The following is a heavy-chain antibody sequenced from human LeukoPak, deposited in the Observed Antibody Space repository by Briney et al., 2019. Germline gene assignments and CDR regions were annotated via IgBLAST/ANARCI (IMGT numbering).Heavy chain of an antibody. V-gene: IGHV4-4*09. CDR3: ARAYGSGSYYNPFNY. J-gene: IGHJ4*02. CDR1: GGSISSYY. CDR2: IYAGGKT. D-gene: IGHD3-10*01. Sequence: PSETLSLTCTVSGGSISSYYWTWIRQAPGKGLEWIGYIYAGGKTRSSPSLESRVSISVDTSKNQFSLKLASVTAADTAAYYCARAYGSGSYYNPFNYWGQGTLVTVSS.